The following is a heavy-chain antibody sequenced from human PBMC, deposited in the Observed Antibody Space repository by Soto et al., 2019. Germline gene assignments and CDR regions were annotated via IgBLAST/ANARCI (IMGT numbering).Heavy chain of an antibody. CDR1: GGSISSYY. Sequence: PSETLSLTCTVSGGSISSYYWSWIRQPPGKGLEWIGYIYYSGSTNYNPSLKSRVTISVDTSKNQFSLKLSSVTAADTAVYYCARVSPRVVPAAISFDYWGQGTLVIVSS. CDR2: IYYSGST. V-gene: IGHV4-59*01. D-gene: IGHD2-2*02. J-gene: IGHJ4*02. CDR3: ARVSPRVVPAAISFDY.